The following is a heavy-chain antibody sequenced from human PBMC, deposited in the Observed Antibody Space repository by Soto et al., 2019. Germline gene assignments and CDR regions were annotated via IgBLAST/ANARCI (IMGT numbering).Heavy chain of an antibody. J-gene: IGHJ6*02. CDR1: GFTFSSYG. V-gene: IGHV3-30*18. CDR2: ISYDGSNK. CDR3: AKDVVVTAISLYGMDV. D-gene: IGHD2-21*02. Sequence: QVQLVESGGGVVQPGRSLRLSCAASGFTFSSYGMHWVRQAPGKGLEWVAVISYDGSNKYYADSVKGRFTISRDNSKNRLYLQMNSLRAEDTAVYYCAKDVVVTAISLYGMDVWGQGTTVTVSS.